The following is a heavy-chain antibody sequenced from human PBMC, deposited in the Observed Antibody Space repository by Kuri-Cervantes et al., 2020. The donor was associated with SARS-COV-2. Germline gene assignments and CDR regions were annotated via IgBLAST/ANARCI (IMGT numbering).Heavy chain of an antibody. J-gene: IGHJ3*02. CDR1: GYTFTGYY. CDR3: ARSTDFRRLLFISKGGAFDI. V-gene: IGHV1-2*04. D-gene: IGHD3/OR15-3a*01. CDR2: INPNSGGT. Sequence: ASVKVSCKASGYTFTGYYMHWVRQAPGQGLEWMGWINPNSGGTNYAQKFQGWVTMTRDTSISTVYMELSRLRYEDTAGYYCARSTDFRRLLFISKGGAFDIWGQGTMVTVSS.